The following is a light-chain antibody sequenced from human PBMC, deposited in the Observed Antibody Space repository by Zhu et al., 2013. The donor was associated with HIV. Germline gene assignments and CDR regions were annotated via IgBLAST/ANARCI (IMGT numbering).Light chain of an antibody. V-gene: IGKV1-9*01. CDR1: QGIRSN. CDR2: AAS. CDR3: QQYGTSPKT. J-gene: IGKJ1*01. Sequence: IQLTQSPSSLSASIGDSVTITCRASQGIRSNLAWYQQKPGQAPKLLIYAASTLHSGVPSRFSGSGSGTDFTLTISSLQPEDFAVFYCQQYGTSPKTFGQGTKVEIK.